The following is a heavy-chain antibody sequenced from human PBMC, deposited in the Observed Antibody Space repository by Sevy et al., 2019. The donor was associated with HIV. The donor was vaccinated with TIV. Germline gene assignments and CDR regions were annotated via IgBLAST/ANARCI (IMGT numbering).Heavy chain of an antibody. Sequence: GGSLRLSCAASGFTFSQYGMKWVRQAPGKGLEWVAFIRYDGSTKYYADSVKGRFTISRDNSKNMLYLQMNSLRPEDTAVYSCAKHRDTLAAAAYLDHWGQGTLVTVSS. CDR1: GFTFSQYG. CDR3: AKHRDTLAAAAYLDH. V-gene: IGHV3-30*02. J-gene: IGHJ4*02. D-gene: IGHD6-13*01. CDR2: IRYDGSTK.